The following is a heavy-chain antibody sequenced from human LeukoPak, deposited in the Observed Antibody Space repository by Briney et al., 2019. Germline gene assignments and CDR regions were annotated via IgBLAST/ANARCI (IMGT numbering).Heavy chain of an antibody. Sequence: PSETLSLTCIVSGGSINSYYWNWIRQPPGKGLEWIGYVFYSGNTNYNPSLKSRVTISVDASKSQLSLKLSSVTAADTAVYYCARGGTYYYDSSGLFDYWGQGTLVTVSS. CDR3: ARGGTYYYDSSGLFDY. D-gene: IGHD3-22*01. CDR1: GGSINSYY. CDR2: VFYSGNT. J-gene: IGHJ4*02. V-gene: IGHV4-59*01.